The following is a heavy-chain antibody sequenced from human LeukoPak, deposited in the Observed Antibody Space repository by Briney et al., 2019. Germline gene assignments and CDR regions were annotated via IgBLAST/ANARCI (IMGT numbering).Heavy chain of an antibody. CDR2: ISSTSSTI. D-gene: IGHD3-10*01. Sequence: GGSLRLSCAASGFAFNSHSMNWVRQAPGKGLEWISYISSTSSTIYYADSVRGRLTISRDNAKNSLYLQMNSLRAEDTAVYYCAREPYYYTPGSRHFDYWGQGTLVTVSS. J-gene: IGHJ4*02. CDR3: AREPYYYTPGSRHFDY. CDR1: GFAFNSHS. V-gene: IGHV3-48*01.